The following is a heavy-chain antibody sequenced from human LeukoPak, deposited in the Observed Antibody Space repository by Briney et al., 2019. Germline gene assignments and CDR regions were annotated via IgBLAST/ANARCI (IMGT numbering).Heavy chain of an antibody. CDR2: ISSSSSYI. J-gene: IGHJ3*02. CDR3: ARIGRDAFDI. Sequence: GGSLRLSCAASGFTFSSYSMNWVRQAPGKGLEWVSSISSSSSYIYYAGSVKGRFTISRDNAKNSLYLQMNSLRAEDTAVYYCARIGRDAFDIWGQGTMVTVSS. CDR1: GFTFSSYS. V-gene: IGHV3-21*01.